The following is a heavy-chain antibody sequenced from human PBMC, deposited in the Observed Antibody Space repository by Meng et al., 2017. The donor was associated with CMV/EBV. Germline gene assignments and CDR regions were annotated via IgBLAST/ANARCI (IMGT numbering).Heavy chain of an antibody. D-gene: IGHD3-22*01. Sequence: QGQLQAWGGGRWRPSGTLSLPRAVFGGSFSGYYWSWSRQPPGKGLEWIGEINHSGSNNYNPSLKSRVTISVDTSKNQFSLKLSSVTAADTAVYYCARGGPNDSSGYYPYYFDYWGQGTLVTVSS. CDR2: INHSGSN. CDR1: GGSFSGYY. V-gene: IGHV4-34*01. J-gene: IGHJ4*02. CDR3: ARGGPNDSSGYYPYYFDY.